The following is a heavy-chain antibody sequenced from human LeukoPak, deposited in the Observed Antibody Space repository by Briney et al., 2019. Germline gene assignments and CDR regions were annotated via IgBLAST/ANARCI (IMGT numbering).Heavy chain of an antibody. V-gene: IGHV1-69*13. J-gene: IGHJ4*02. Sequence: GASVKVSCKASGGTFSSYAISWVRQAPGQGLEWMGGIIPIFGTANYAQKFQGRVTITADESTSTAYMELSSLRSEDTAVYYYARGVSYYFDYWGQGTLVTVSS. CDR1: GGTFSSYA. CDR3: ARGVSYYFDY. CDR2: IIPIFGTA.